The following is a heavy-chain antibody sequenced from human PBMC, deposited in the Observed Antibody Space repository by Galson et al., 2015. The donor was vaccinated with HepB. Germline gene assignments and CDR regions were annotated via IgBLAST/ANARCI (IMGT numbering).Heavy chain of an antibody. CDR2: ISSSSSYI. V-gene: IGHV3-21*01. CDR3: AVSYCGGDCYSYLDY. CDR1: GFTFSSYS. D-gene: IGHD2-21*01. Sequence: SLRLSCAASGFTFSSYSMNWVRQAPGKGLEWVSSISSSSSYIYYADSVKGRFTISRDNAKNSLYLQMNSLRAEDTAVYYCAVSYCGGDCYSYLDYWGQGTLVAVSS. J-gene: IGHJ4*02.